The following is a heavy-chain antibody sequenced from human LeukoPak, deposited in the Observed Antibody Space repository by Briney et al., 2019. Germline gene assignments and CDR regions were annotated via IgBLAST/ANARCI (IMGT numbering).Heavy chain of an antibody. CDR1: GLTFSSYW. CDR2: IKQDGSEK. J-gene: IGHJ3*02. V-gene: IGHV3-7*03. CDR3: ARGRAVPAAVAVPRGAFDI. D-gene: IGHD2-2*01. Sequence: GGSLRLSCAASGLTFSSYWMSWVRQAPGKGLEWVANIKQDGSEKYYVDSVKGRFTISRDNAKNSLYLQMNSLRAEDTAVYYCARGRAVPAAVAVPRGAFDIWGQGTMVTVSS.